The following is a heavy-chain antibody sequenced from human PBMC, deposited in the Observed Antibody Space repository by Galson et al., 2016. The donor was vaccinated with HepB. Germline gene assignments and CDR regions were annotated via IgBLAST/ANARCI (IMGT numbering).Heavy chain of an antibody. CDR1: GFTFSDYY. CDR2: ISNSPTYT. D-gene: IGHD3-9*01. J-gene: IGHJ2*01. Sequence: SLRLSCAASGFTFSDYYMSWIRQAPGKGLEWVSYISNSPTYTNYADSVKGRFTISRDNAKKSLYLQMNSLRAEDTAVYYCARVAPKRDYDILTGYPAPYYWYFDLWGRGTLVTVSS. V-gene: IGHV3-11*06. CDR3: ARVAPKRDYDILTGYPAPYYWYFDL.